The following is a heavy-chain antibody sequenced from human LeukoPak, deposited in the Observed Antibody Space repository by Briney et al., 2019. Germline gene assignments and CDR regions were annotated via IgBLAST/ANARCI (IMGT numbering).Heavy chain of an antibody. CDR1: GFTFSSFA. D-gene: IGHD6-13*01. J-gene: IGHJ3*02. V-gene: IGHV3-23*01. CDR3: ANMQLVKGVFEI. CDR2: ISGGSENT. Sequence: GGSLRLSCAASGFTFSSFAMSWVRQPPGKGLDWVSSISGGSENTYYADSVKGRFTISRDNSKNTLDLHLNSLTADDTAVYYCANMQLVKGVFEIWGQGTRVTVSS.